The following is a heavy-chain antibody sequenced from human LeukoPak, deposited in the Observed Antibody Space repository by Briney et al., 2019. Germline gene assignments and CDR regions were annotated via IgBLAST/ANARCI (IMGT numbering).Heavy chain of an antibody. J-gene: IGHJ4*02. CDR1: GGSFSGYY. D-gene: IGHD3-22*01. Sequence: PSETLSLTCAVYGGSFSGYYWSWIRQPPGKGLEWIGEINHSGSTNYNPSLKSRVTISVDTSKNQFSLKLSSVTAADTAVYYCARVGCYDSSGYFDYWGQGTLVTVSS. CDR3: ARVGCYDSSGYFDY. CDR2: INHSGST. V-gene: IGHV4-34*01.